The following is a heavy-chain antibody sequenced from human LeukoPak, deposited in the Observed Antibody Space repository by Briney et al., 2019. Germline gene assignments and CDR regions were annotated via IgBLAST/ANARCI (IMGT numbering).Heavy chain of an antibody. CDR3: AIGLNYCSGGSCYAGNWFDP. V-gene: IGHV5-51*01. D-gene: IGHD2-15*01. CDR1: GYTFSRTYW. Sequence: GESLKISCKASGYTFSRTYWIGWVRQMPGKGLEWMGIIYPGDSDTRYSPSFQGQVTISADKSISTAYLQWSSLKASDTAMYYCAIGLNYCSGGSCYAGNWFDPWGQGTLVTVSS. J-gene: IGHJ5*02. CDR2: IYPGDSDT.